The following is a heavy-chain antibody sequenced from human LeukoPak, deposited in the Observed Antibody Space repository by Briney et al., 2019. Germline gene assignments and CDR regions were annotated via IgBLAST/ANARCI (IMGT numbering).Heavy chain of an antibody. V-gene: IGHV4-59*01. Sequence: SETLSLTCAVYGGSFSGYYWSWIRQPPGKGLEWIGYIYYSGSTNYNPSLKSRVTISVDTSKNQFSLKLSSVTAADTAVYYCARVRSSSTEGPNWFDPWGQGTLVTVSS. J-gene: IGHJ5*02. CDR3: ARVRSSSTEGPNWFDP. CDR1: GGSFSGYY. CDR2: IYYSGST. D-gene: IGHD6-6*01.